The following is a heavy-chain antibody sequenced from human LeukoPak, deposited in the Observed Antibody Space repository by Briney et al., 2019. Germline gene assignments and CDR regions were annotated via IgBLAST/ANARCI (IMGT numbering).Heavy chain of an antibody. D-gene: IGHD6-6*01. CDR2: INHNGSN. V-gene: IGHV4-34*01. Sequence: PSETVSLTCAVSGGSFSGYYWSWVRQPPEKGLEWMGEINHNGSNNYNPYLKSRGTTTVKTTNNQFSLKVRSVPAADTAVYYCARGAGVGSSSYHYLGEGTMVTVCS. CDR3: ARGAGVGSSSYHY. J-gene: IGHJ4*02. CDR1: GGSFSGYY.